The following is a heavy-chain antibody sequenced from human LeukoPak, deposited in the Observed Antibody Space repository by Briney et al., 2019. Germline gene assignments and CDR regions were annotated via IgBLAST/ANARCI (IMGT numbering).Heavy chain of an antibody. CDR2: IYSGGST. J-gene: IGHJ6*02. D-gene: IGHD5-24*01. CDR1: GFTVSSNY. V-gene: IGHV3-66*02. Sequence: PGRSLRLSCAASGFTVSSNYMSWVRQAPGKGLEWVSVIYSGGSTYYADSVKGRFTISRDNSKNTLYLQMNSLRAEDTAVYYCARVPGYNSRGGMDVWGQGTTVTVSS. CDR3: ARVPGYNSRGGMDV.